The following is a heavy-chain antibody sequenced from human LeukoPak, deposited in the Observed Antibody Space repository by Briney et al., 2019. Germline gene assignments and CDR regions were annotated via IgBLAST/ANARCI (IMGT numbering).Heavy chain of an antibody. CDR2: IYTSGST. D-gene: IGHD4-17*01. J-gene: IGHJ4*02. CDR1: GGSISSGSYY. Sequence: SETLSLTCTVSGGSISSGSYYWSWIRQHAGKGLEWIGRIYTSGSTNYNPSLKSRVTISVDTSKNQFSLKLSSVTAADTAVYYCVRDQGYGDYDLDYWGQGTLVTVSS. CDR3: VRDQGYGDYDLDY. V-gene: IGHV4-61*02.